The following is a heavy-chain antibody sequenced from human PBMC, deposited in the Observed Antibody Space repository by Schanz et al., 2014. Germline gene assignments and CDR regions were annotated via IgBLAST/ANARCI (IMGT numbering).Heavy chain of an antibody. D-gene: IGHD1-26*01. J-gene: IGHJ4*02. Sequence: QILLVQPGPEVKKPGASVTVSCKASGYDFHIYAYSWVRQAPGQGPEWIGWISGYTGDTKYAQKFQHRVNMTTDRTTSTVYMELRSLRFDDTAVYFCATDNGRIPAANSFDYWGQGTRVTVSS. CDR2: ISGYTGDT. V-gene: IGHV1-18*01. CDR3: ATDNGRIPAANSFDY. CDR1: GYDFHIYA.